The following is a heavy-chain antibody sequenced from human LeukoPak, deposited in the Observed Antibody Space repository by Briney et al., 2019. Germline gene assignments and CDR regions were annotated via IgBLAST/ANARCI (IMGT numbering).Heavy chain of an antibody. CDR3: ARGKYYYGSGSYYTPFDY. Sequence: KASETLSLTCAVYGGSLSGYYWSWIRQPPGKGLEWIGEINHSGSTNYNPSLKSRVTISVDTSKNQFSLKLSSVTAADTAVYYCARGKYYYGSGSYYTPFDYWGQGTLVTVSS. J-gene: IGHJ4*02. V-gene: IGHV4-34*01. CDR2: INHSGST. D-gene: IGHD3-10*01. CDR1: GGSLSGYY.